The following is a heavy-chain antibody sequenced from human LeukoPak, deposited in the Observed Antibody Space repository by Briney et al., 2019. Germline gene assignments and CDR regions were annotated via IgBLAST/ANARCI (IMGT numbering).Heavy chain of an antibody. V-gene: IGHV3-74*01. CDR3: ARVLSIAAAGSWVNWFDP. CDR2: INSDGSST. CDR1: GFTFSSYW. J-gene: IGHJ5*02. D-gene: IGHD6-13*01. Sequence: GGSLRLSCAASGFTFSSYWMHWVRQAPGKGLVWVSRINSDGSSTSYADSVKGRFTISRDNAKNTLYLQMNSLRAEDTVVYYCARVLSIAAAGSWVNWFDPWGQGTLVTVSS.